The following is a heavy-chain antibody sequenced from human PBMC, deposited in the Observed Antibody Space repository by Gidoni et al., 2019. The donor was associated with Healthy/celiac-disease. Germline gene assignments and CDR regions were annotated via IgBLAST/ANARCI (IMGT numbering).Heavy chain of an antibody. V-gene: IGHV3-21*01. CDR2: ISSSSSYI. Sequence: EVQLVESGGGLVKPGGSLSLSCAASGFTFSSYSMNWVRQAPGKGLEWVSSISSSSSYIYDADAVKGRFTISRDNAKNSLYLQMNSLRAEDTAVYYCARSNRYCSGGSCYYDYWGQGTLVTVSS. D-gene: IGHD2-15*01. CDR3: ARSNRYCSGGSCYYDY. J-gene: IGHJ4*02. CDR1: GFTFSSYS.